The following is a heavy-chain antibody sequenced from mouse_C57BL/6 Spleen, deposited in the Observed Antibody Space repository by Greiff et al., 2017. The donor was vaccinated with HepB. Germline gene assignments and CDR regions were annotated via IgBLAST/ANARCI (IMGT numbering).Heavy chain of an antibody. CDR3: ARSSNWSWFAY. CDR1: GYTFTSYG. V-gene: IGHV1-81*01. J-gene: IGHJ3*01. CDR2: IYPRSGNT. D-gene: IGHD4-1*01. Sequence: LQESGAELARPGASVKLSCKASGYTFTSYGISWVKQRTGQGLEWIGEIYPRSGNTYYNEKFKGKATLTADKSSSTAYMELRSLTSEDSAVYFCARSSNWSWFAYWGQGTLVTVSA.